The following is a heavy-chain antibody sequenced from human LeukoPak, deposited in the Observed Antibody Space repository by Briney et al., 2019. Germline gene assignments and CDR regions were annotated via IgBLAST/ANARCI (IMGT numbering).Heavy chain of an antibody. D-gene: IGHD6-13*01. CDR3: ARDKGIAAAGTYYFDY. Sequence: GGSLRLSCAASGFTFSSYSMNWVRQAPGKGLEWVSYISSSSSTIYYADSVKGRFTISRDNAKNSLYLQMNSLRAEDTAVYYCARDKGIAAAGTYYFDYWGQGTLVTVSS. CDR2: ISSSSSTI. J-gene: IGHJ4*02. CDR1: GFTFSSYS. V-gene: IGHV3-48*01.